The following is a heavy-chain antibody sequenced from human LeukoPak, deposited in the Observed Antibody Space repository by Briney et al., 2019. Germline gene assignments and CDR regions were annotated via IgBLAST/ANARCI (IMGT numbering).Heavy chain of an antibody. Sequence: GGSMRLSCAASGFTFSGYGMHWVRQAPGKGLEWVAVIWYDGSNKYYADSVKGRFTISRDNSKNTLYLQMNSLRAEDTAVYYCARGGNWNDGGDYWGQGTLVTVSS. V-gene: IGHV3-33*01. CDR2: IWYDGSNK. D-gene: IGHD1-1*01. CDR3: ARGGNWNDGGDY. J-gene: IGHJ4*02. CDR1: GFTFSGYG.